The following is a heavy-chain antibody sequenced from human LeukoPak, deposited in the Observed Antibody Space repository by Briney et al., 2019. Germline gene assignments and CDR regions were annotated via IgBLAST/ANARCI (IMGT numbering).Heavy chain of an antibody. D-gene: IGHD1-1*01. CDR1: GFTLSSYS. J-gene: IGHJ6*02. Sequence: GGSLRLSCAASGFTLSSYSMTWVRQAPGKGLEWVSVIYSGGSTYYADSVKGRFTISRDNSKNTLYLQMSSLRAEDTAVYYCTAGTRHYYGMDVWGQGTTVTVSS. CDR2: IYSGGST. V-gene: IGHV3-66*01. CDR3: TAGTRHYYGMDV.